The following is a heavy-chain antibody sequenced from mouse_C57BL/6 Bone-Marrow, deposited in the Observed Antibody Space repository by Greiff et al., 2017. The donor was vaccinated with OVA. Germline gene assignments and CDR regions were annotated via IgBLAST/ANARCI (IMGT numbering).Heavy chain of an antibody. J-gene: IGHJ2*01. V-gene: IGHV1-81*01. D-gene: IGHD1-1*01. CDR3: ARHSSSHYYGSSYTLDY. Sequence: QVQLQQSGAELARPGASVKLSCKASGYTFTSYGISWVKQRTGQGLEWIGEIYPRSGNTYYNEKFKGKATLTADKSSSTAYMELRSLTSEDSAVYFCARHSSSHYYGSSYTLDYWGQGTTLTVSS. CDR2: IYPRSGNT. CDR1: GYTFTSYG.